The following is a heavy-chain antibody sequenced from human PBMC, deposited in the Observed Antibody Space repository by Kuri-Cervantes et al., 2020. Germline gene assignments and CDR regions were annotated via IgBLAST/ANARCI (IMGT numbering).Heavy chain of an antibody. CDR2: IYYSGSI. D-gene: IGHD4-17*01. CDR3: ARVNGDYVLNY. CDR1: GGSISSSSYY. V-gene: IGHV4-61*05. Sequence: SETLSLTCTVSGGSISSSSYYWGWIRQPPGKGLEWIGYIYYSGSINYNPSLKNRVTISVDTSKNQFSLKLSSVTAADTAVYYCARVNGDYVLNYWGQGTLVTVSS. J-gene: IGHJ4*02.